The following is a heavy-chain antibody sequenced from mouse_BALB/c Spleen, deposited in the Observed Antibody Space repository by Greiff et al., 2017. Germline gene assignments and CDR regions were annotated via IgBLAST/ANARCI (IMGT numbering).Heavy chain of an antibody. J-gene: IGHJ4*01. CDR2: IDPENGDT. D-gene: IGHD2-14*01. Sequence: VQLQQSGAELVRSGASVKLSCTASGFNIKDYYMHWVKQRPEQGLEWIGWIDPENGDTEYAPKFQGKATMTADTSSNTAYLQLSSLTSEDTAVYYCKTLYYRYERGRAYYAMDYWGQGTSVTVSS. V-gene: IGHV14-4*02. CDR3: KTLYYRYERGRAYYAMDY. CDR1: GFNIKDYY.